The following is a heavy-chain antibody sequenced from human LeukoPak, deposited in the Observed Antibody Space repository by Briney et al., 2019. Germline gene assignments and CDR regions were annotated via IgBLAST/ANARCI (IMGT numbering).Heavy chain of an antibody. J-gene: IGHJ3*02. CDR2: FYSGGST. V-gene: IGHV3-53*01. CDR3: ARDNYYDSRSAFDI. CDR1: GFTVSSNY. Sequence: PGGSLRLSCAVSGFTVSSNYMSWVRQAPGKGLEWVSVFYSGGSTHYADSVKGRFSISRDNSKNTLYLQMNSLRAEDTAVYYCARDNYYDSRSAFDIWGQGTMVTVSS. D-gene: IGHD3-22*01.